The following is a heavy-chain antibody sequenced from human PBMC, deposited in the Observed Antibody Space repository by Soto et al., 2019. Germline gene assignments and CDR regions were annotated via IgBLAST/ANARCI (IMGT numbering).Heavy chain of an antibody. CDR2: FDPEDGET. V-gene: IGHV1-24*01. Sequence: ASVKVSCKVSGYTLTELSVHWVRQAPGKGLEWMGGFDPEDGETIYAQKFQGRVTMTEDTSTDTAYMELSSLRSEDTAVYYCATDLKYSSGWYRGYYYYGMDVWGQGTTVTVSS. CDR1: GYTLTELS. J-gene: IGHJ6*02. CDR3: ATDLKYSSGWYRGYYYYGMDV. D-gene: IGHD6-19*01.